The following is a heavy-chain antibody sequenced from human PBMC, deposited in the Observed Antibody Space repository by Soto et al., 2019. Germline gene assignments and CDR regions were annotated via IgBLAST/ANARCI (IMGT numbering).Heavy chain of an antibody. D-gene: IGHD3-10*01. CDR1: GGFISRYY. V-gene: IGHV4-4*07. Sequence: PPETLSLTCTVSGGFISRYYWSWIRQPAGKGLEWIGRIYTSGSTNYNPSLKSRVTMSVDTSKSQFSLKLSSVTAADTAVYYCAREVRGIIIPMYYFASSGQGTLGTIS. CDR2: IYTSGST. CDR3: AREVRGIIIPMYYFAS. J-gene: IGHJ4*02.